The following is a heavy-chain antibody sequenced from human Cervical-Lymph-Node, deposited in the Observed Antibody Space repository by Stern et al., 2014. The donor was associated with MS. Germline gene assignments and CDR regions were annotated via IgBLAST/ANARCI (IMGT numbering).Heavy chain of an antibody. CDR3: ATDVATGRDPTHYSHYGMDV. J-gene: IGHJ6*02. D-gene: IGHD1-26*01. Sequence: MQLVESGAEVKKPGASVKVSCKVSGYILSEISMHWVRQAPGKGLEWMGGFDPEVGETIYAQKFQGRVTMTGDTPKDTAYLELSSLRSDDTAVYYCATDVATGRDPTHYSHYGMDVWGQGTTVTVSS. CDR1: GYILSEIS. V-gene: IGHV1-24*01. CDR2: FDPEVGET.